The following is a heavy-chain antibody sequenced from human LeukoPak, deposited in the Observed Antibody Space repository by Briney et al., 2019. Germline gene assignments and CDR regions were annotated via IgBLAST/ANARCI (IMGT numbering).Heavy chain of an antibody. CDR1: GFTFSDYC. CDR2: ISGSGTTM. D-gene: IGHD1-7*01. J-gene: IGHJ3*02. V-gene: IGHV3-11*01. CDR3: GRDFGLTGTKRSFDI. Sequence: GGSLRLSCAASGFTFSDYCMGWIRQAPGKGLEWLSYISGSGTTMYYADSVKGRFTISRDNAKNSLDLQMNSLRAEDTAVYYRGRDFGLTGTKRSFDIWGQGTMVTVSS.